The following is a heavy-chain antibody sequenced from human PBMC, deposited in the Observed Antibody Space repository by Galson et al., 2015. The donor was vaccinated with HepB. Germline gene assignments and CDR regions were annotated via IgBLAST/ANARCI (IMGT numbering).Heavy chain of an antibody. CDR2: INPNSGGT. CDR1: GYTFTGYY. Sequence: SVKVSCKASGYTFTGYYMHWVRQAPGQGLEWMGRINPNSGGTNYAQKFQGRVTMTRDTSISTAYMELSRLRSDDTAVYYCARGGGHYGERGDCFDYWGQGTLVTVSS. V-gene: IGHV1-2*06. J-gene: IGHJ4*02. D-gene: IGHD4-17*01. CDR3: ARGGGHYGERGDCFDY.